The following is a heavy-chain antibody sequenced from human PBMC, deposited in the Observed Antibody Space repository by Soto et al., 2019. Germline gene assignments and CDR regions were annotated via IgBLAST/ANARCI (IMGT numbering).Heavy chain of an antibody. V-gene: IGHV1-3*01. CDR1: GYTFTSYA. CDR3: ARTSGYYFYAN. D-gene: IGHD3-22*01. J-gene: IGHJ4*02. Sequence: ASVKVSCKASGYTFTSYAMHWVRQAPGQRLEWMGWINAGNGNTKYSQNYPGRVTITRDTSASTAYMELSSLSSEDTAVYNCARTSGYYFYANWGRGTLLTVSS. CDR2: INAGNGNT.